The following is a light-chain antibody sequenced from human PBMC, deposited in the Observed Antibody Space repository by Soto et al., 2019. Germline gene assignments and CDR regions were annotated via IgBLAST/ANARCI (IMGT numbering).Light chain of an antibody. V-gene: IGKV1-9*01. J-gene: IGKJ1*01. CDR3: QHYNSYSEA. Sequence: IQLTQSPSSLSASVGDRVTITCRASPAIASFLAWYQQKPGTAPKLLIYDAATLQSGVPSRFSGSRSGTEYTLTIGSLQPEDFATYYCQHYNSYSEAFGQGTKVDIK. CDR2: DAA. CDR1: PAIASF.